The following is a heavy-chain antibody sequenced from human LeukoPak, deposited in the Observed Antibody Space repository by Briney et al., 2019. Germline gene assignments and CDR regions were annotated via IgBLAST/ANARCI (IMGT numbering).Heavy chain of an antibody. CDR2: LPSSGTT. D-gene: IGHD3-3*01. V-gene: IGHV3-53*01. J-gene: IGHJ3*02. CDR1: GFTASSNY. Sequence: QPGGSLRLSCAASGFTASSNYMSWVRQAPGKGLEWVSILPSSGTTYYADSVKGRFTISRDNSKNTLYLQMNSLRAEDTAVYYCARDSLRFLEWPHDAFDIWGQGTMVTVSS. CDR3: ARDSLRFLEWPHDAFDI.